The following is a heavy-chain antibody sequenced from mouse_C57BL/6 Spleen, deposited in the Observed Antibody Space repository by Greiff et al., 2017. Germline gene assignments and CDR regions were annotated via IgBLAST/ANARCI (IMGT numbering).Heavy chain of an antibody. CDR2: IGPGRGST. CDR3: ARRIYYDYDGSYYFYY. CDR1: GYNFTDYY. J-gene: IGHJ2*01. D-gene: IGHD2-4*01. Sequence: VKLQQSGAELVKPGASVKISCKASGYNFTDYYINWVKQRPGQGLEWIGKIGPGRGSTYYNQKFKGKATLTADKSSSTAYIQLSSLTSEDSAVYFFARRIYYDYDGSYYFYYCGQGTTLTVSS. V-gene: IGHV1-77*01.